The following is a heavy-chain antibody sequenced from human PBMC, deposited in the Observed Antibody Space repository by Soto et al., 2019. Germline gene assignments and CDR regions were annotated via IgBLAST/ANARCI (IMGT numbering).Heavy chain of an antibody. D-gene: IGHD1-1*01. CDR2: FDPEDGET. J-gene: IGHJ6*02. V-gene: IGHV1-24*01. CDR3: ARVKQLEPRREGYYGMDV. CDR1: GYTLTELS. Sequence: ASVKVSCKVSGYTLTELSMHWVRQAPGKGLEWMGGFDPEDGETIYAQKFQGRVTMTKDTSADTAYMELSSLRSEDTAVYYCARVKQLEPRREGYYGMDVWGQGTTVTVSS.